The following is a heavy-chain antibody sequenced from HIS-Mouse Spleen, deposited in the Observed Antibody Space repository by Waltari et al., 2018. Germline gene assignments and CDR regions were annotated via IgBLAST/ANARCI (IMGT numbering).Heavy chain of an antibody. CDR3: ARGRVPSSGYYYVRGYYFDY. J-gene: IGHJ4*02. Sequence: QVQLQQWGAGLLKPSETLSLTCAVYGGSFSGYYWRWLRQPPGKGREWIGEINHSGSTNYNPSLKSRVTISVDTSKNQFSLKLSSVTAADTAVYYCARGRVPSSGYYYVRGYYFDYWGQGTLVTVSS. CDR1: GGSFSGYY. D-gene: IGHD3-22*01. V-gene: IGHV4-34*01. CDR2: INHSGST.